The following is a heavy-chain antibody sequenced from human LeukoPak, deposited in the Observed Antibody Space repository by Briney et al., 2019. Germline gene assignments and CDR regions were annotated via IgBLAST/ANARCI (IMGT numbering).Heavy chain of an antibody. J-gene: IGHJ4*02. Sequence: VKPSETLSLTCAVYGGSFSGYYWSWIRQPPGKGLEWIGYIYYSGSTNYNPSLKSRVTISVDTSKNQFSLKLSSVTAADTAVYYCARRSNYYDSSGTLDYWGQGTLVTVSS. CDR2: IYYSGST. V-gene: IGHV4-59*08. CDR1: GGSFSGYY. CDR3: ARRSNYYDSSGTLDY. D-gene: IGHD3-22*01.